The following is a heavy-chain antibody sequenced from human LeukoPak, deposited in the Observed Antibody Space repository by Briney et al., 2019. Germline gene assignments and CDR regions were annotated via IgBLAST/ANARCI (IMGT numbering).Heavy chain of an antibody. CDR3: ARRSYDFWSGYYRGHYFDY. CDR2: INHSGST. J-gene: IGHJ4*02. D-gene: IGHD3-3*01. Sequence: PSETLSLTCAVYGGSFSGYYWSWIRQPPGKGLEWIGEINHSGSTNYNPSLKSRVTISVDTSKNQFSLKLSSVTAADTAVYYCARRSYDFWSGYYRGHYFDYWGQGTLVTVSS. V-gene: IGHV4-34*01. CDR1: GGSFSGYY.